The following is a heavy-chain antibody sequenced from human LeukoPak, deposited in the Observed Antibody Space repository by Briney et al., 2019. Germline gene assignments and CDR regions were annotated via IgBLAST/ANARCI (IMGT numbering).Heavy chain of an antibody. V-gene: IGHV3-21*01. CDR2: ISSSSSYI. J-gene: IGHJ6*03. Sequence: GGSLRLSCAASGFRFSSYTINWVRQSPGKGLEWVSSISSSSSYIYYTDSVKGRFTISRDNAKNSLYLQMNSLRAEDTAVYYCARTVRGVLYYYYYYMDVWGKGTTVTVSS. D-gene: IGHD3-10*01. CDR3: ARTVRGVLYYYYYYMDV. CDR1: GFRFSSYT.